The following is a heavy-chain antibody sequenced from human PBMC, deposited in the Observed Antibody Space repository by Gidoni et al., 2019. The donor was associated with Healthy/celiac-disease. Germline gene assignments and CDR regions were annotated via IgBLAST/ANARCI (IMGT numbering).Heavy chain of an antibody. CDR1: GFTFSSYS. CDR2: ISSSSSYI. V-gene: IGHV3-21*01. Sequence: EVQLVESGGGLVKPGGSLRLSCAASGFTFSSYSMTWVRQAPGKGLEWVSSISSSSSYIYYADSVKGRFTISRDNAKNSLYLQMNSLRAEDTAVYYCARDLIKANAHYDILTGYYRGVDYWGQGTLVTVSS. J-gene: IGHJ4*02. CDR3: ARDLIKANAHYDILTGYYRGVDY. D-gene: IGHD3-9*01.